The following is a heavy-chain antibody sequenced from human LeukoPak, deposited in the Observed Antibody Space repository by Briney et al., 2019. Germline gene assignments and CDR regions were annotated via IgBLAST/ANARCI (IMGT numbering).Heavy chain of an antibody. CDR1: GFTFSTYW. Sequence: GGSLRLSCAASGFTFSTYWMSWVRQAPGKGLEWVANIKQDGSDKYYVDSVKGRFTISRDNAKNSLYLQMNSLRAEDTAVYYCAKECSSTNCYGIFDYWGQGTLVTVSS. CDR2: IKQDGSDK. D-gene: IGHD2-2*01. J-gene: IGHJ4*02. V-gene: IGHV3-7*01. CDR3: AKECSSTNCYGIFDY.